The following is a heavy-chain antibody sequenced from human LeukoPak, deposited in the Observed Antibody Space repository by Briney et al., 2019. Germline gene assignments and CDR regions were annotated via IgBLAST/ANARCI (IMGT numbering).Heavy chain of an antibody. V-gene: IGHV3-23*01. CDR1: GFTFSTHP. D-gene: IGHD6-19*01. J-gene: IGHJ4*02. Sequence: HPGGSLRLPCAASGFTFSTHPMSWVRQAPGKGLEWVSGISGSGGSTYYADSVKGRFTISRDISKNTLYLQMNSLRAEDTAVYYCAKDEGSGWYYFDYWGQGSLVTVSS. CDR2: ISGSGGST. CDR3: AKDEGSGWYYFDY.